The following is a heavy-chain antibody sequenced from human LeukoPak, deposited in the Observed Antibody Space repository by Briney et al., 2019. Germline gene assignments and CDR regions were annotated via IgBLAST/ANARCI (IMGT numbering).Heavy chain of an antibody. J-gene: IGHJ4*02. CDR2: IYTSGST. D-gene: IGHD6-19*01. CDR3: ARQRFGYSSGWELDY. Sequence: SETLSLTCTVSGGSISSYYWSWIRQPAGKGLEWIGRIYTSGSTNYNPSLKSRVTISVDTSKNQFSLKLSSVTAADTAVYYCARQRFGYSSGWELDYWGQGTLVTVSS. V-gene: IGHV4-4*07. CDR1: GGSISSYY.